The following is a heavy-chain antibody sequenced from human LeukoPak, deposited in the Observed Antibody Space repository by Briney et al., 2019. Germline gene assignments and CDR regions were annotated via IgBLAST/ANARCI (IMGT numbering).Heavy chain of an antibody. CDR2: IYYSGST. D-gene: IGHD3-9*01. CDR3: ARETTYYDILTGYYRPYYFDY. J-gene: IGHJ4*02. Sequence: SETLSLTCTVSGGSISSYYWSWIRQPPGKGLEWIGYIYYSGSTNYNPSLKSRVTISVDTSKNQFSLKLSSVTAADTAVYYCARETTYYDILTGYYRPYYFDYWGQGTLVTVAS. CDR1: GGSISSYY. V-gene: IGHV4-59*01.